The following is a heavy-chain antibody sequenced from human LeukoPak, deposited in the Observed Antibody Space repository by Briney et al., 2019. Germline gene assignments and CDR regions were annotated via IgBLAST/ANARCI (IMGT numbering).Heavy chain of an antibody. CDR3: ARHQWHYYYYMGV. CDR2: IYYSGDT. V-gene: IGHV4-39*01. CDR1: GGSISSSSYY. J-gene: IGHJ6*03. Sequence: SETLSLTCTVSGGSISSSSYYWGWIRQPPGKGLEWIGSIYYSGDTYYNPSLKSRRVTISVDTSKNQFSLRLSSVTAADTAAYYCARHQWHYYYYMGVRGKGSTVTVSS. D-gene: IGHD6-19*01.